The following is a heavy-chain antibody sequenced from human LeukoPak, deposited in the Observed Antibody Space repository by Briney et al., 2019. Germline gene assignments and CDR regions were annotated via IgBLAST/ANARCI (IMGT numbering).Heavy chain of an antibody. D-gene: IGHD1-26*01. Sequence: GGSLRLSCAAPGFTFSSYAMSWVRQAPGKGLEWVSAISGSGGSTYYADSVKGRFTISRDNSKNTLYLQMNSLRAEDTAVYYCAKVEGATSPYYYYGMDVWGQGTTVTVSS. V-gene: IGHV3-23*01. CDR1: GFTFSSYA. CDR2: ISGSGGST. CDR3: AKVEGATSPYYYYGMDV. J-gene: IGHJ6*02.